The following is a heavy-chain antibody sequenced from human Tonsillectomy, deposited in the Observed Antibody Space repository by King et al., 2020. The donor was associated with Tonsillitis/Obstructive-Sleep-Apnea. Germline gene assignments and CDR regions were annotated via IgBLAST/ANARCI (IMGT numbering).Heavy chain of an antibody. D-gene: IGHD6-6*01. Sequence: VQLVESGGGVVQPGRSLRLSCAASGFTFRTYGMHWVRQAPGKGPEWVALIWYDGTNKYYADSVKGRFTISRDNSKNTVYLQMNNLRAEDTAVYYCARAREAPLDFWGQGTLVTVSP. J-gene: IGHJ4*02. V-gene: IGHV3-33*01. CDR3: ARAREAPLDF. CDR2: IWYDGTNK. CDR1: GFTFRTYG.